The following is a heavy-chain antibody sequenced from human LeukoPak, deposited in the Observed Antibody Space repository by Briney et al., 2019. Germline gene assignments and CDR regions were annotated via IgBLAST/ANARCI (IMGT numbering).Heavy chain of an antibody. CDR1: GGSISSGDYY. CDR2: IYYSGST. V-gene: IGHV4-30-4*08. Sequence: SQTLSLTCTVSGGSISSGDYYWSWIRQPPGKGLEWIGYIYYSGSTSYNPSLKSRVTISVDTSKNQFSLKLSSVTAADTAVYYCAREGESYVLDIWGQGTMVTVSS. CDR3: AREGESYVLDI. D-gene: IGHD3-16*01. J-gene: IGHJ3*02.